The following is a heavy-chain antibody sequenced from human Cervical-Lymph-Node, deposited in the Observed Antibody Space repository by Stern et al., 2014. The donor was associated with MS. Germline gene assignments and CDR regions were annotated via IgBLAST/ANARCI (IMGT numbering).Heavy chain of an antibody. CDR3: ARDRGSHSDY. V-gene: IGHV1-2*02. CDR1: GYSFTAYF. CDR2: ISTDTGGA. J-gene: IGHJ4*02. Sequence: QVQLVESGAEVKKPGASVKGSCKASGYSFTAYFIHWVRQAPGQGLEWMGWISTDTGGANYAQRFQGRVTMTRDTSISTTYIELIRLRSDDTAVYYCARDRGSHSDYWGQGTLVTVSS. D-gene: IGHD1-26*01.